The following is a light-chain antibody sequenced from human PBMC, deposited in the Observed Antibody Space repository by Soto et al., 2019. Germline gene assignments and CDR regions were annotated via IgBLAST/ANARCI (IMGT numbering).Light chain of an antibody. Sequence: DIQMTQSPSSLSASVGDRVTITCQASQDISNYLNWYQQKPGKAPKLLIYVASNFETGVPSRFSGSGSWTDFTFTISSLQPEDIATYYCQQYDNPLILTFGPGTKVDIK. V-gene: IGKV1-33*01. CDR1: QDISNY. CDR3: QQYDNPLILT. CDR2: VAS. J-gene: IGKJ3*01.